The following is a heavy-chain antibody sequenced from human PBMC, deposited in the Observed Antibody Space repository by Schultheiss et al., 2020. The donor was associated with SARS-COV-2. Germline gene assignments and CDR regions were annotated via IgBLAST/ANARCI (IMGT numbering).Heavy chain of an antibody. D-gene: IGHD6-6*01. CDR2: IIPIFGTA. CDR3: ARDAYSSSSGGGANYFDY. CDR1: GGTFSSYA. J-gene: IGHJ4*02. Sequence: SVKVSCKASGGTFSSYAISWVRQAPGQGLEWMGGIIPIFGTANYAQKFQGRVTITADESTSTAYMELSSLRSEDTAVYYCARDAYSSSSGGGANYFDYWGQGTLVTVAS. V-gene: IGHV1-69*13.